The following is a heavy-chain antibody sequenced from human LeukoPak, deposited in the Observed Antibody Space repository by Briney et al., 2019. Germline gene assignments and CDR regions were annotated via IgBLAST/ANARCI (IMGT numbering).Heavy chain of an antibody. CDR3: ARGKQLWLKDYYYGMDV. V-gene: IGHV4-34*01. CDR2: INHSGST. CDR1: GGSFSGYY. D-gene: IGHD5-18*01. Sequence: SETLSLTCAGYGGSFSGYYWSWIRQPPGKGLEWIGEINHSGSTNYNPSLKSRVTISVDTSKNQFSLKLSSVTAAGTAVYYCARGKQLWLKDYYYGMDVWGQGTTVTVSS. J-gene: IGHJ6*02.